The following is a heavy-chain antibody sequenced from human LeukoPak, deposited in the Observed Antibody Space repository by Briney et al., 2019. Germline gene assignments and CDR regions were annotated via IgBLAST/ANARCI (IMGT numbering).Heavy chain of an antibody. J-gene: IGHJ4*02. D-gene: IGHD2-21*02. Sequence: ASVKVSCKVSGYTLTELSMHWVRQAPGKGLEWMGGFDPEDGETIYAQKFQGRVIMTEDTSTDTAYMELSSLRSEDTAVYYCATSKGLLLSLDYWGQGTLVTVSS. CDR2: FDPEDGET. CDR1: GYTLTELS. CDR3: ATSKGLLLSLDY. V-gene: IGHV1-24*01.